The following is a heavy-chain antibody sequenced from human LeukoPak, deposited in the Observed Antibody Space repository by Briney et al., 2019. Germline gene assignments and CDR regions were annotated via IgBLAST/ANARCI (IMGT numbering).Heavy chain of an antibody. CDR3: ARSKGGAQREYGMDV. CDR2: ISSGSSYI. CDR1: GFTFKNYG. Sequence: PGGSLRLSCAASGFTFKNYGMNWVRQAPGKGLEWVSSISSGSSYIDYADSLQGRFTISRDNAKNSVYLQMNSLRAEDTAVYYCARSKGGAQREYGMDVWGQGTTVTVYS. J-gene: IGHJ6*02. D-gene: IGHD1-1*01. V-gene: IGHV3-21*06.